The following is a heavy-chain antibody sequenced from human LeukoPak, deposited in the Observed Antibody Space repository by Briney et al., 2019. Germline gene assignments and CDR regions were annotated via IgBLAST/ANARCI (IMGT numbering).Heavy chain of an antibody. D-gene: IGHD3-16*02. Sequence: SETLSLTCTVSGGSISSSSYYWGWIRQPPGKGLEWIGSIYYDGGTYYNPSLKSRVTISIDTSKNQFSLRLSSVTAADTAVYYCARNDYDYLWGTYRLPNWFDPWGQGTLVTVSS. V-gene: IGHV4-39*07. CDR3: ARNDYDYLWGTYRLPNWFDP. CDR1: GGSISSSSYY. CDR2: IYYDGGT. J-gene: IGHJ5*02.